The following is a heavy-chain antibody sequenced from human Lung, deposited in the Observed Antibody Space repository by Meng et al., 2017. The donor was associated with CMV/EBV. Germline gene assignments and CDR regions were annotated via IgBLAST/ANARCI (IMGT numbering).Heavy chain of an antibody. CDR3: ARGLYDTSGIFDY. J-gene: IGHJ4*02. CDR1: GGSISGYY. CDR2: IYYSGST. V-gene: IGHV4-31*03. Sequence: TLSLXXTVSGGSISGYYWNWIRQHPGKGLEWIGYIYYSGSTYYNSYLKSRVTISVDTSTNQVSLKLSSVTAADTAVYYCARGLYDTSGIFDYWGQGTLVXVSS. D-gene: IGHD3-22*01.